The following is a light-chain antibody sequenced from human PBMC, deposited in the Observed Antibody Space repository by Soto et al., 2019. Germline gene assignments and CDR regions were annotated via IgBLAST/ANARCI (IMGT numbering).Light chain of an antibody. Sequence: DIQVTQSPSSLSASVGDRVTITCRASQGIRNDLGWYQQKPGKAPRLLIYAASSLQSGVPSRFSGSGSGTDFTLTISCLQSEDFATYYCQQYYSYPRTFGQGTKVDIK. CDR1: QGIRND. V-gene: IGKV1-17*01. J-gene: IGKJ1*01. CDR2: AAS. CDR3: QQYYSYPRT.